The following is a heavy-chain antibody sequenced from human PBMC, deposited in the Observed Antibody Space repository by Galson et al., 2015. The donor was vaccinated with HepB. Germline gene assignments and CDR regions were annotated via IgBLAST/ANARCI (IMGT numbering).Heavy chain of an antibody. J-gene: IGHJ4*02. Sequence: SLRLSCAASGFNFTTYWMAWVRQAPGRGLQWVAGIKQDGSKGFYVDSVKGRFSISRDNAKKSVYLRMNSLRADDTAVYYCARGAAAVDSWGQGVLVTVSS. D-gene: IGHD1-26*01. V-gene: IGHV3-7*03. CDR1: GFNFTTYW. CDR2: IKQDGSKG. CDR3: ARGAAAVDS.